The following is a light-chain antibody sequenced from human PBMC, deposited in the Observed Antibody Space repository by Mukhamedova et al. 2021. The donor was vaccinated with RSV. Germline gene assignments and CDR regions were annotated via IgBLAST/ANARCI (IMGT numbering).Light chain of an antibody. CDR2: GAS. V-gene: IGKV3-20*01. CDR1: QSVINSY. J-gene: IGKJ4*01. Sequence: GERATLSCRASQSVINSYLAWYQQKPGQAPRLLIYGASSIATDIPDRFSCSGSGTYFTLTLSRLYPEDFAVFYCLHYVISQLTF. CDR3: LHYVISQLT.